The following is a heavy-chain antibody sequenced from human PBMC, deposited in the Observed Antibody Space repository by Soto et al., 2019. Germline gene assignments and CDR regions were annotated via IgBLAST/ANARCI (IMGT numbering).Heavy chain of an antibody. J-gene: IGHJ4*02. Sequence: SETLSLTCAVSGGSISSGGYSWRWIRQPPGKGLEWIGYIFHSGSTYYNPSLKSRVTISLDRSRNQYSLQLSSVTAADTAVYYCARAPDYYDSSHFDYWGQGILVTVSS. CDR3: ARAPDYYDSSHFDY. CDR2: IFHSGST. V-gene: IGHV4-30-2*01. D-gene: IGHD3-22*01. CDR1: GGSISSGGYS.